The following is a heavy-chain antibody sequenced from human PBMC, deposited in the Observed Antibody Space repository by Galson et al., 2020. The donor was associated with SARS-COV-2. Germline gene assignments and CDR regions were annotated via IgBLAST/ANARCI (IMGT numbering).Heavy chain of an antibody. J-gene: IGHJ6*02. CDR2: MNPNSGNT. Sequence: ASVKVSCKASGYTFTSYDINWVRQATGQGLEWMGWMNPNSGNTGYAQKFQGRVTMTRNTSISTAYMELSSLRSEDTAVYYCARAEWIQLWLRGSAPAGGMDVWGQGTTVTVSS. D-gene: IGHD5-18*01. CDR3: ARAEWIQLWLRGSAPAGGMDV. CDR1: GYTFTSYD. V-gene: IGHV1-8*01.